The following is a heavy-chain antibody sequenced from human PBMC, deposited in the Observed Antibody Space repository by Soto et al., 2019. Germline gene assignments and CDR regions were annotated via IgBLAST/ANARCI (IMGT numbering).Heavy chain of an antibody. CDR3: ASSSQTGDSNFDY. Sequence: QVQLVQSGAEVKKPGASVKVSCKASGYTFTTYAVHWVRQAPGQGLEWMGWINTGNGNTKYSQKFQGRVTITNDTSASTAYMELSSLRSDDTAVYYWASSSQTGDSNFDYWGQGTLVTISS. CDR1: GYTFTTYA. CDR2: INTGNGNT. V-gene: IGHV1-3*04. J-gene: IGHJ4*02. D-gene: IGHD7-27*01.